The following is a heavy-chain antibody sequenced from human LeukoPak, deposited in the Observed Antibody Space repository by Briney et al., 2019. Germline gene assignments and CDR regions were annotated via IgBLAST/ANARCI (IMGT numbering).Heavy chain of an antibody. Sequence: GGSLRLSCAASGFTFSSYWMHWVRQAPGKGLVWVSRINSGGSSTSYADSVKGRFTISRDNAKNTLYLQMNSLRAEDTAVYYCARGGLYYDIRRWHYGMDVWGQGTTVTVSS. D-gene: IGHD3-22*01. CDR1: GFTFSSYW. V-gene: IGHV3-74*01. J-gene: IGHJ6*02. CDR2: INSGGSST. CDR3: ARGGLYYDIRRWHYGMDV.